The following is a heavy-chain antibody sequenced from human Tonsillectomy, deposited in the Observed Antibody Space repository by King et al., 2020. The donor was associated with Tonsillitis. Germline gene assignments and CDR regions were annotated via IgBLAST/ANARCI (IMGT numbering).Heavy chain of an antibody. J-gene: IGHJ6*02. D-gene: IGHD5-18*01. Sequence: LQLQESGPGLVKPSETLSLTCTVSGGSISSSSYYWGWIRQSPGKGLEWIGSIYSSGSIYYNPSLKSRVTISIDTSKNQFSLKLSSVTAADTAVYYCARNHVDKTMAYYYYYGMDVWGQGTTVTVSS. CDR2: IYSSGSI. CDR3: ARNHVDKTMAYYYYYGMDV. CDR1: GGSISSSSYY. V-gene: IGHV4-39*07.